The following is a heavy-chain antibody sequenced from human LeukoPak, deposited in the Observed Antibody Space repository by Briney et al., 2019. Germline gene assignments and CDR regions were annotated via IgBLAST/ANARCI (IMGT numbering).Heavy chain of an antibody. Sequence: GGSLRLSCAVSGFSFSNFWMHWVRQAPGKGLVWVSRIKSDGSSTTYADSVQGRFTISRDNAKSTLFLQMNSLRAEDTAVYYCTRDYSYGSFDYWGQGTLVTVSS. J-gene: IGHJ4*02. CDR3: TRDYSYGSFDY. D-gene: IGHD3-10*01. CDR2: IKSDGSST. CDR1: GFSFSNFW. V-gene: IGHV3-74*01.